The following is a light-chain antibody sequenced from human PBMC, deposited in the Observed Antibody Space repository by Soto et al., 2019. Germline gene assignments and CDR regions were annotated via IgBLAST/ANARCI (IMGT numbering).Light chain of an antibody. J-gene: IGLJ1*01. CDR3: SSYAGSNIF. CDR1: SSDVGGYNY. Sequence: QSALTQPPSASGSPGQSVTISCTGNSSDVGGYNYVSWYQQHPGKAPKLMIYEVSKRPSGVPDRFSGSKSGNTASLTVSGLQAEDEADYYCSSYAGSNIFFGTGTKVTVL. V-gene: IGLV2-8*01. CDR2: EVS.